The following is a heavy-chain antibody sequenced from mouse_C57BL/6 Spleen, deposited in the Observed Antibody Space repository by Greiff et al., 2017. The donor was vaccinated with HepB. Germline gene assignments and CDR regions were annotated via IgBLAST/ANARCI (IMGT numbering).Heavy chain of an antibody. D-gene: IGHD2-5*01. CDR2: ISSGGDYI. CDR3: TRDPAYYSNRYWYFDV. J-gene: IGHJ1*03. CDR1: GFTFSSYA. Sequence: EVHLVESGEGLVKPGGSLKLSCAASGFTFSSYAMSWVRQTPEKRLEWVAYISSGGDYIYYADTVKGRFTISRDNARNTLYLQMSSLKSEDTAMYYCTRDPAYYSNRYWYFDVWGTGTTVTVSS. V-gene: IGHV5-9-1*02.